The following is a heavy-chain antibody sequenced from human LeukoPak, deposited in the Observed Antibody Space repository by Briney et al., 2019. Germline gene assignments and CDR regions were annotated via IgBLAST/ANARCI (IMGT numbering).Heavy chain of an antibody. V-gene: IGHV4-59*01. J-gene: IGHJ4*02. CDR1: GGPIGSYH. D-gene: IGHD5-12*01. CDR3: VASYGGYVLDY. CDR2: VFNNGGT. Sequence: SETLSPTCTVSGGPIGSYHWNWIRQPSGKGLEWIGIVFNNGGTKHNPSLKSRVAISVDTSKNQFALKLTSVTAADTAVYYCVASYGGYVLDYWGQGALVIVSS.